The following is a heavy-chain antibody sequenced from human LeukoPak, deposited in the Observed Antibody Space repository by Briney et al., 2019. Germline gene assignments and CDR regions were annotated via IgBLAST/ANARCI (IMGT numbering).Heavy chain of an antibody. CDR2: IYYSGST. CDR1: GGSISSYY. Sequence: PSETLSLTCTVSGGSISSYYWSWIRQPPGKGLEWIGYIYYSGSTNYNPSLKSRVTISVDTSKNQFSLKLSSVTAADTAVYYCAGQEPIVATIDYWGQGTLVTVSS. V-gene: IGHV4-59*08. CDR3: AGQEPIVATIDY. J-gene: IGHJ4*02. D-gene: IGHD5-12*01.